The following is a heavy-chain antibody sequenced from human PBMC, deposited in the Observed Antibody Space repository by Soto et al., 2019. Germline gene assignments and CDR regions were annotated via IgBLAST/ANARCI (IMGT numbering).Heavy chain of an antibody. CDR2: ISGSGGST. D-gene: IGHD3-22*01. V-gene: IGHV3-23*01. J-gene: IGHJ4*02. CDR3: AKDFVEDTMIVVVNQPLYFDY. Sequence: GGSLRLSCAASGFTFSSYAMSWVRQAPGKGLEWVSAISGSGGSTYYANSVKGRFTISRDNSKNTLYLEMNSLRAEETAVYYCAKDFVEDTMIVVVNQPLYFDYWGQGTLVTVSS. CDR1: GFTFSSYA.